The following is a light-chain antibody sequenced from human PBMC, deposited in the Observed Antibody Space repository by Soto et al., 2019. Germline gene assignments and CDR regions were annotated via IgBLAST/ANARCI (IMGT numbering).Light chain of an antibody. CDR3: QQYNNWWT. Sequence: EIVMTQSPATLSVSPGERATLSCRASQSVSSNLAWYQQKPGQAPRLLIYGASTRATGIPARFSGSWSGTEFTLTISSLQSEDFAVYYCQQYNNWWTFGQGTK. CDR2: GAS. V-gene: IGKV3-15*01. CDR1: QSVSSN. J-gene: IGKJ1*01.